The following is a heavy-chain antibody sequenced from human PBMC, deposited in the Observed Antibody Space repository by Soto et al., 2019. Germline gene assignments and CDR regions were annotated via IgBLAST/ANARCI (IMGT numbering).Heavy chain of an antibody. CDR3: ARVRSGVGYNWFDP. J-gene: IGHJ5*02. CDR1: GGPISSGGYY. V-gene: IGHV4-31*03. D-gene: IGHD3-16*01. Sequence: PSETLSLTCTVSGGPISSGGYYWSWIRQHPGKGLEWIGNIYYSGSTFYNPSLKSRVTISVDTSKNQFSLKLSSVTAADTAVYYCARVRSGVGYNWFDPWGQGTLVTVSS. CDR2: IYYSGST.